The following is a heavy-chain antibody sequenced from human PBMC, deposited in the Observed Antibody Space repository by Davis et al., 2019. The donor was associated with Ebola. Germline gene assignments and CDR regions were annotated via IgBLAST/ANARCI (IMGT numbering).Heavy chain of an antibody. CDR2: MNPNSGNT. J-gene: IGHJ4*02. CDR3: ARDLHAPYSGYNQVDDY. V-gene: IGHV1-8*02. CDR1: GGTFSSYA. Sequence: ASVKVSCKASGGTFSSYAISWVRQAPGQGLEWMGWMNPNSGNTGYAQKFQGRVTMTRNTSISTAYMELSSLRSEDTAVYYCARDLHAPYSGYNQVDDYWGQGTLVTVSS. D-gene: IGHD5-12*01.